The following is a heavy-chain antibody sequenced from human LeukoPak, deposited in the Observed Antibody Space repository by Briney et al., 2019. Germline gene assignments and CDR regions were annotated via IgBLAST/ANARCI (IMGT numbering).Heavy chain of an antibody. Sequence: GGSLRLSCAASGFTFSSYAMSWVRQAPGKGLEWVSAISGSGGSTYYADSVKGRFTISRDNSKNTLYLQMNSRRAEGTAVYYCAKAPHRQAASDYRGQGTLVTVSS. CDR1: GFTFSSYA. CDR2: ISGSGGST. J-gene: IGHJ4*02. D-gene: IGHD6-13*01. V-gene: IGHV3-23*01. CDR3: AKAPHRQAASDY.